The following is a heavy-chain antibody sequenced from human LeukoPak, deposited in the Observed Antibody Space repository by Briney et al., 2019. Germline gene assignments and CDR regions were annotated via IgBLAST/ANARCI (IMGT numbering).Heavy chain of an antibody. D-gene: IGHD3-10*01. CDR3: ARVFSDYGSGSYSWFDP. Sequence: ASVKVSCKASGYTFTSYGISWVRRAPGQGLEWMGWISAYNGNTNYAQKLQGRVTMTTDTSTSTAYMELRSLRSDDTAVYYCARVFSDYGSGSYSWFDPWGQGTLVTVSS. V-gene: IGHV1-18*04. CDR2: ISAYNGNT. CDR1: GYTFTSYG. J-gene: IGHJ5*02.